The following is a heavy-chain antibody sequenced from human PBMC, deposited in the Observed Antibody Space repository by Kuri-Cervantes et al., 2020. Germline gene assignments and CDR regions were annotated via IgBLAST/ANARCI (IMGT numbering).Heavy chain of an antibody. CDR2: IYYSGST. CDR1: GGSISSYY. V-gene: IGHV4-59*01. CDR3: ARTNDAFDI. J-gene: IGHJ3*02. Sequence: SETLSLTCTVSGGSISSYYWSWIRQPPGRGLEWIGYIYYSGSTNYNPSLKSRVTISVDTSKNQFSLKLSSVTAADTAVYYCARTNDAFDIWGQGTMVTVSS.